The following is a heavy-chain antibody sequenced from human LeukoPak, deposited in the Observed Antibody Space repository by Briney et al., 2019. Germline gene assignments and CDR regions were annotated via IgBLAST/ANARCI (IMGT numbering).Heavy chain of an antibody. J-gene: IGHJ4*02. Sequence: PSETLSLTCTVSDDSISDYYRGWIRQPPGKGLEWIGYFHNSGTPTYNPSLKSRVTISADTSKNQFSLKLNSLTTADTAVYYCTRGAGWLIDYWGQGILVTVSS. D-gene: IGHD3-16*01. CDR3: TRGAGWLIDY. CDR1: DDSISDYY. V-gene: IGHV4-59*01. CDR2: FHNSGTP.